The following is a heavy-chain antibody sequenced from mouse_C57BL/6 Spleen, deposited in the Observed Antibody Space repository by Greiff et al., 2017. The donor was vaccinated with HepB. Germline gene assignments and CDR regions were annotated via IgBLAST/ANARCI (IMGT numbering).Heavy chain of an antibody. V-gene: IGHV5-16*01. CDR1: GFTFSDYY. Sequence: EVMLVESEGGLVQPGSSMKLPCTASGFTFSDYYMAWVRQVPEKGLEWVANINYDGSSTYYLDSLKSRFIISRDNAKNILYLQMSSLKSEDTATYYCARVSNSHFDYWGQGTTLTVSS. CDR2: INYDGSST. J-gene: IGHJ2*01. D-gene: IGHD2-5*01. CDR3: ARVSNSHFDY.